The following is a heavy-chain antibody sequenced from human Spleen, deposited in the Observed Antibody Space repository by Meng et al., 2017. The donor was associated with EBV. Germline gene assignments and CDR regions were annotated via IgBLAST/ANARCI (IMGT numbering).Heavy chain of an antibody. J-gene: IGHJ4*02. CDR2: ISGSGTL. Sequence: EVLLWESGGGLVQSGGSLRLFCAASGFTFSSYAMNWVRQAPGKGLEWVSVISGSGTLEYADSVKGRFTISRDNSRNTLYLQMNSLRADDTAVYYCARDVVDYFDYWGQGTLVTVSS. V-gene: IGHV3-23*01. CDR3: ARDVVDYFDY. CDR1: GFTFSSYA.